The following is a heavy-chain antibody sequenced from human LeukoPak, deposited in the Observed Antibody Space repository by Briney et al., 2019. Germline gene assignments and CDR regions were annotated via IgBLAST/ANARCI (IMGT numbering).Heavy chain of an antibody. Sequence: GGSLRLSCAASGFTFSSYSMNWVRQAPGQGLEWVSSISHISSNIYYADSVKGRFTISRDNSKNTPYLQMNSLRAEDTAVYYCAKDLWFGELLGYYMDVWGKGTTVTIS. V-gene: IGHV3-21*04. CDR3: AKDLWFGELLGYYMDV. CDR2: ISHISSNI. CDR1: GFTFSSYS. D-gene: IGHD3-10*01. J-gene: IGHJ6*03.